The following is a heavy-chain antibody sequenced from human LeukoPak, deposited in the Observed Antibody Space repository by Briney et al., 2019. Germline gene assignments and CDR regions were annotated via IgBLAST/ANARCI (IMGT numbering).Heavy chain of an antibody. CDR1: GGSISSYY. Sequence: SETLSLTCTVSGGSISSYYWSWIRQPPGKGLEWIGYIYYSGSTNYNPSLKSRVTISVDTSKNQFSLKLSSVTAADTAVYYCARAQLWFIDYWGQGALVTVSS. D-gene: IGHD5-18*01. CDR2: IYYSGST. J-gene: IGHJ4*02. CDR3: ARAQLWFIDY. V-gene: IGHV4-59*08.